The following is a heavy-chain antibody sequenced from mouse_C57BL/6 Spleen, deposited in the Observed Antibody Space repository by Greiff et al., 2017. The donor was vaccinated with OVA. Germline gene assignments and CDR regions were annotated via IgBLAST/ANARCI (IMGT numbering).Heavy chain of an antibody. Sequence: QVQLQQSGAELMKPGASVKLSCKATGYTFTGYWITWVKQRPGQGLEWIGDIYPGSGSTKYNEKFKSKATLTVDTSSSTAYMQLSSLTSEDSAVYYCARPSFDYWGQGTTLTVSS. CDR1: GYTFTGYW. J-gene: IGHJ2*01. V-gene: IGHV1-55*01. CDR3: ARPSFDY. CDR2: IYPGSGST.